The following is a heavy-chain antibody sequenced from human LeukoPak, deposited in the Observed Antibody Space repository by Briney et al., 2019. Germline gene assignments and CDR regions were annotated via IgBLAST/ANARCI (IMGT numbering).Heavy chain of an antibody. V-gene: IGHV4-59*01. CDR2: IYYSGST. D-gene: IGHD6-13*01. Sequence: GSLRLSCAASGFTFSSYWMSWVRQAPGKGLEWIGYIYYSGSTNYNPSLKSRVTISVDTSKNQFSLKLSSVTAADTAVYYCARGETAGHFGCWGQGTLVTVSS. CDR3: ARGETAGHFGC. CDR1: GFTFSSYW. J-gene: IGHJ4*02.